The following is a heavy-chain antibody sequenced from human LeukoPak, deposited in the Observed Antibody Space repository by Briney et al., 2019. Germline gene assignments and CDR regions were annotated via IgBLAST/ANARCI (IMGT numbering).Heavy chain of an antibody. CDR1: GFTFNNYA. V-gene: IGHV3-23*01. CDR3: ARDPNGDYIGAFDM. D-gene: IGHD4-17*01. CDR2: ISGSGT. Sequence: GGSLRLSCAVSGFTFNNYAMTWVRQAPERGLQWVSGISGSGTYYADFAKGRFTISRDNSKNTLYLQMNSLRAEDTATYYCARDPNGDYIGAFDMWGQGTMVTVS. J-gene: IGHJ3*02.